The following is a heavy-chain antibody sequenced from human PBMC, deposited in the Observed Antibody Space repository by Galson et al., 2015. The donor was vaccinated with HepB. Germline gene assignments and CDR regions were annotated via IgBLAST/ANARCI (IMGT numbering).Heavy chain of an antibody. CDR3: ARDRSGYDFDY. Sequence: SLRLSCAASGFTFSSYSMNWVRQAPGKGLEWVSYISSSSSTIYYADSVKGRFTISRDNAKNSLYLQMNSLRAEDTAVYYCARDRSGYDFDYWGQGTLVTVSS. V-gene: IGHV3-48*04. CDR1: GFTFSSYS. CDR2: ISSSSSTI. J-gene: IGHJ4*02. D-gene: IGHD5-12*01.